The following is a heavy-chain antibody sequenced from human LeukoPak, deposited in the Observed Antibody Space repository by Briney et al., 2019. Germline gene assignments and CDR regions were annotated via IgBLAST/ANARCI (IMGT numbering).Heavy chain of an antibody. CDR3: AGTRWELLY. CDR1: RATLTNYV. V-gene: IGHV3-23*01. D-gene: IGHD1-26*01. CDR2: VSGSGDTP. J-gene: IGHJ4*02. Sequence: PGGSLRLSCAASRATLTNYVMRCVRQAPGRGLEWVSGVSGSGDTPYYADSVKDRFTVSRDNSKNTMYLQMNSLRAEDTAVYYCAGTRWELLYWGQGTLVTVSS.